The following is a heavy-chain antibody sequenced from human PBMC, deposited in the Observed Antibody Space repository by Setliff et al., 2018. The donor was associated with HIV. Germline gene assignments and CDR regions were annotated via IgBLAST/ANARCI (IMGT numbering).Heavy chain of an antibody. Sequence: ASVKVSCKASGYTFTSYYMHWVRQAPGQGLEWMGMVYPSDGSTSYAQKFQGRVTMTRNTSISTAYMELSSLRSEDTAVYYCARASHDSSGYYYYFAYWGQGTLVTVSS. D-gene: IGHD3-22*01. CDR1: GYTFTSYY. V-gene: IGHV1-46*01. CDR2: VYPSDGST. J-gene: IGHJ4*02. CDR3: ARASHDSSGYYYYFAY.